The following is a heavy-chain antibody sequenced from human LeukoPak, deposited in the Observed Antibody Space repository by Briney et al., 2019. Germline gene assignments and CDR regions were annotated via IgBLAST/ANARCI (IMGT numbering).Heavy chain of an antibody. CDR3: ARSGYYNGSDY. V-gene: IGHV3-74*01. CDR2: INPDGSVT. CDR1: GFTFSSYA. J-gene: IGHJ4*02. Sequence: PGGSLRLSCAASGFTFSSYAMSWVRQAPGKGLVAVSRINPDGSVTTYADYVKGRFTISRDNAKNTLYLEMSSLTVEDTALYYCARSGYYNGSDYWGQGTLVTVSS. D-gene: IGHD2/OR15-2a*01.